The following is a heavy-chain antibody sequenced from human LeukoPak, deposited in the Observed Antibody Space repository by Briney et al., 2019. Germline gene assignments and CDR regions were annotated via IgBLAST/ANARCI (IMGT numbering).Heavy chain of an antibody. CDR2: ISGSGGST. D-gene: IGHD3-9*01. J-gene: IGHJ4*02. Sequence: GGSQRLSCAASGFTFSSYAMSWVRQAPGKGLEWVSAISGSGGSTYYADSVKGRFTISRDNSKNTLYLQMNSLRAEDTAVYYCAKVSYDILTGYRAYYFDYWGQGTLVTVSS. V-gene: IGHV3-23*01. CDR1: GFTFSSYA. CDR3: AKVSYDILTGYRAYYFDY.